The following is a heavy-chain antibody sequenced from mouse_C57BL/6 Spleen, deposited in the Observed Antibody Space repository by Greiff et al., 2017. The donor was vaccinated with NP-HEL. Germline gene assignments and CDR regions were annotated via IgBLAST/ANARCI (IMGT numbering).Heavy chain of an antibody. CDR3: ARRGHHGSSLGYAMDY. CDR2: ISSGSSTI. Sequence: VQLKESGGGLVKPGGSLKLSCAASGFTFSDYGMHWVRQAPEKGLEWVAYISSGSSTIYYADTVKGRFTISRDNAKNTLFLQMTSLRSEDTAMYYCARRGHHGSSLGYAMDYWGQGTSVTVSS. V-gene: IGHV5-17*01. CDR1: GFTFSDYG. J-gene: IGHJ4*01. D-gene: IGHD1-1*01.